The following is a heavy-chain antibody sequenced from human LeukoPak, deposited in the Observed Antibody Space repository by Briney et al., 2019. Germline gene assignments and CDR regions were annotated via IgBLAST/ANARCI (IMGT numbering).Heavy chain of an antibody. J-gene: IGHJ4*02. Sequence: PGGSLRLSCTASGFTFSSYSMNWVRQAPGKGLEWVSYISSSGSTIYYADSVKGRFTISRDNAKNSLYLQMNSLRAEDTAVYYCAREEDNADEYLREDYWGQGTLVTVSS. CDR2: ISSSGSTI. D-gene: IGHD2-15*01. CDR1: GFTFSSYS. CDR3: AREEDNADEYLREDY. V-gene: IGHV3-48*04.